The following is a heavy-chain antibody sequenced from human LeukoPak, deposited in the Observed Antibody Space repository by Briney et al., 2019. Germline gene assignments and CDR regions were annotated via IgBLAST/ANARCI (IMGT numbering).Heavy chain of an antibody. J-gene: IGHJ4*02. CDR3: ARDVDTAMVWSIIDY. D-gene: IGHD5-18*01. CDR2: IWYDGSNK. V-gene: IGHV3-33*08. CDR1: GFTFSSYW. Sequence: GGSLRLSCAASGFTFSSYWMSWVRQAPGKGLEWVAVIWYDGSNKYYADSVKGRFTISRDNFKNMLYLQMNSLRVEDTAVYYCARDVDTAMVWSIIDYWGQGILVTVSS.